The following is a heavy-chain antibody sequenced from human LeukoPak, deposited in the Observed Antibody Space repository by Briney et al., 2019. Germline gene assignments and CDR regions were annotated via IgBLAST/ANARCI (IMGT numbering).Heavy chain of an antibody. CDR3: ARLFVGGSGSGAFGFDP. CDR2: IYPGDSDT. CDR1: GYSFTNYW. V-gene: IGHV5-51*01. J-gene: IGHJ5*02. Sequence: GESLKISCKGSGYSFTNYWIGWVRQMPGKGLEWMGFIYPGDSDTRYSPSFQGQVTISADKSIITAYLQWSSLKASDTAMYYCARLFVGGSGSGAFGFDPWGQGTLVTVSS. D-gene: IGHD6-19*01.